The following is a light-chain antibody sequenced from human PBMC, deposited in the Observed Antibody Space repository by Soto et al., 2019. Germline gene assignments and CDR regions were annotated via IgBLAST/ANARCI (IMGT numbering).Light chain of an antibody. J-gene: IGKJ3*01. CDR3: QKYSSVPV. CDR1: QGIRNF. CDR2: AAS. Sequence: DIQMTQSPTSLSASVGDRVTITCRASQGIRNFVAWYQQKPGKAPKLLIYAASTLQSGVPSRFSGSGSRTDFTLTLNSLQPEDFATYACQKYSSVPVFGPGTKVEIK. V-gene: IGKV1-27*01.